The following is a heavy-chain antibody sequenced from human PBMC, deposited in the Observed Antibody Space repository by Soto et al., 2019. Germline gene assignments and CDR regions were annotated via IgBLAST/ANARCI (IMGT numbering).Heavy chain of an antibody. V-gene: IGHV4-39*01. CDR2: ISYSDGS. D-gene: IGHD2-8*01. Sequence: QLQLQESGPGLVKPSETLSLTCTVSGGSISSRGSMSGRSFYWGWMRQPPGKGLEWIASISYSDGSFYTSSLKSRLTISVDTSKNQFSLSLRSVTAADTAVYYCASHRTFWPFDYWGQGTVVTVSS. CDR1: GGSISSRGSMSGRSFY. J-gene: IGHJ4*02. CDR3: ASHRTFWPFDY.